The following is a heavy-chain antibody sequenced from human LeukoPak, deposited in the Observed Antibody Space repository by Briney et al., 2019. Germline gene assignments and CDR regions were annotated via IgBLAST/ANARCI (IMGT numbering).Heavy chain of an antibody. D-gene: IGHD3-3*01. CDR1: GFTFSNYA. J-gene: IGHJ4*01. Sequence: GGSLRLSCAASGFTFSNYAMSWVRQAPGKGLEWVSAIVGSGDRTYYADSVKGGFTISRDKYKNILYLHMNSLRAEDTALYDCAKDQGDFSSGHNDLDYWGQGILVSVSS. CDR2: IVGSGDRT. CDR3: AKDQGDFSSGHNDLDY. V-gene: IGHV3-23*01.